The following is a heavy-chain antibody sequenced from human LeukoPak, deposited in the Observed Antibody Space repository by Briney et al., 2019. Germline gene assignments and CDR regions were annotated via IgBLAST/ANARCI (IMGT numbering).Heavy chain of an antibody. V-gene: IGHV1-46*01. CDR3: ARDQEGFDY. J-gene: IGHJ4*02. CDR1: GYTFTSNY. CDR2: IYPRDGST. Sequence: ASVTVSCKASGYTFTSNYIHWVRQAPGQGLEWMGMIYPRDGSTSYAQKFQGRVTVARDTSTSTVHMELSGLRSEDTAVYYCARDQEGFDYWGQGTLVTVSS.